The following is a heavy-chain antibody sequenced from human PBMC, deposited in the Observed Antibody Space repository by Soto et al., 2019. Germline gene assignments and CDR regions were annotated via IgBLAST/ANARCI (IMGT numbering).Heavy chain of an antibody. Sequence: EVHLEESGGGSVQPGGSVRLSCAASGFILSPYCMRWVRQAPGRGLEWVSRLGSDGFAAAYADSVKGRFFISRDNARNTLFMQLSSLRADDTAVYYCARDLGGTDYWGRGASVSDSS. J-gene: IGHJ4*02. D-gene: IGHD3-16*01. CDR3: ARDLGGTDY. CDR1: GFILSPYC. V-gene: IGHV3-74*03. CDR2: LGSDGFAA.